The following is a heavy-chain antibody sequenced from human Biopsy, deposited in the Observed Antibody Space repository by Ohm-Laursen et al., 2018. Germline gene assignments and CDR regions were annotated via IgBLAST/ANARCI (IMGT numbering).Heavy chain of an antibody. J-gene: IGHJ6*02. V-gene: IGHV1-18*01. CDR1: GYRFDNYG. Sequence: SVKVSCKASGYRFDNYGISWVRQASGQRPEWMGWVSGYNCVTNYARKFQGRVTMTIEKSTTTAYMELRGLRSDDTAVYYCGRDYYYNGTDIWGPGTTLTVSS. CDR3: GRDYYYNGTDI. CDR2: VSGYNCVT.